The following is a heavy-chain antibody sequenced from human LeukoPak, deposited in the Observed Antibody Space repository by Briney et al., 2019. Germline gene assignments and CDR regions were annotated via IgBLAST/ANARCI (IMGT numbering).Heavy chain of an antibody. V-gene: IGHV3-74*01. Sequence: GGSLRLSCAASGFTFSDYWTHWVRQVPGKGLVWVSRINDDGRSTNQAVSVKGRFTISSDNAKNTLYLQMNSLRVEDTAIYECARSGAGVYYWGQGTLVTVSS. D-gene: IGHD6-13*01. J-gene: IGHJ4*02. CDR2: INDDGRST. CDR3: ARSGAGVYY. CDR1: GFTFSDYW.